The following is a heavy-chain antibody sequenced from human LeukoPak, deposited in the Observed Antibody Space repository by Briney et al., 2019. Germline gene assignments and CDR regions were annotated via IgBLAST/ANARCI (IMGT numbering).Heavy chain of an antibody. Sequence: GGSLRHSCAASGFTFSSYWMSWVRQAPGKGLEWVANIKQDGSEKYYVDSVKGRFTISRDNAKNSLYLQMNSLRAEDTAVYYCARDRDDILTGFDYWGQGTLVTVSS. D-gene: IGHD3-9*01. CDR3: ARDRDDILTGFDY. J-gene: IGHJ4*02. V-gene: IGHV3-7*01. CDR2: IKQDGSEK. CDR1: GFTFSSYW.